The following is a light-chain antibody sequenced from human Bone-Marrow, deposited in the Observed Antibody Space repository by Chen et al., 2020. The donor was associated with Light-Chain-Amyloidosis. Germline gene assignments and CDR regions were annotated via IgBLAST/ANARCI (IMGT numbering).Light chain of an antibody. CDR3: QVWDRSSDRPV. V-gene: IGLV3-21*02. CDR2: DDS. Sequence: SYVLTQPSSVSVAPGQTATIACGGNNIGSTSVHWYQQTPGQAPLLVVYDDSDRPSGIPERLSGFNSGNTATLTNSRVEAGDEAEYYCQVWDRSSDRPVFGGGTKLTVL. CDR1: NIGSTS. J-gene: IGLJ3*02.